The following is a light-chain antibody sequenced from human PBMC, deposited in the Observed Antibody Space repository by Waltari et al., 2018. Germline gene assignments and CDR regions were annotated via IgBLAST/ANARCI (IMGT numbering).Light chain of an antibody. V-gene: IGKV1-16*01. CDR2: GAS. Sequence: DIQMTQSPSSLSASVGDRVTITCRASPSISNYLAWIQQKPGKAPKSLIYGASTLQSGAPSRFSGSGAGTDFTLTISSLQPEDVATYYCQQYQSYPLTFGGGTKVEIK. CDR1: PSISNY. J-gene: IGKJ4*01. CDR3: QQYQSYPLT.